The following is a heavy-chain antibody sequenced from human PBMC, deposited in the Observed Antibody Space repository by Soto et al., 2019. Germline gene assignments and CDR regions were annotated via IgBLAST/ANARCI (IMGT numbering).Heavy chain of an antibody. Sequence: EVQLLESGGGLVQPGGYLRLSCAASGFTFSSYAMSWVRQAPGKGLEWVSAISGRGGSTYYADSVKGRFTISRDNSKNAVYLQMNSLRSQDTAVYYCAKDLIPSRESYFYWGQGTLVTVSS. CDR3: AKDLIPSRESYFY. CDR1: GFTFSSYA. D-gene: IGHD1-26*01. V-gene: IGHV3-23*01. CDR2: ISGRGGST. J-gene: IGHJ4*02.